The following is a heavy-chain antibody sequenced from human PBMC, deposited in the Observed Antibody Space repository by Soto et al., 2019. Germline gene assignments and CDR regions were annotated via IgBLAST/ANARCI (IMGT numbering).Heavy chain of an antibody. J-gene: IGHJ4*02. Sequence: EVQLLESGGGLVQPGGSLRLSCAASGFTFNNYAMTWVLQAPGKGLEWVSAISGGGDTTSYADSVKGRFTVSRDGSKNTLYLQMSSLRAEDTALYYCAKGRGGSGSLTPRVDFWGQGNLVTVSS. V-gene: IGHV3-23*01. CDR2: ISGGGDTT. CDR3: AKGRGGSGSLTPRVDF. CDR1: GFTFNNYA. D-gene: IGHD3-10*01.